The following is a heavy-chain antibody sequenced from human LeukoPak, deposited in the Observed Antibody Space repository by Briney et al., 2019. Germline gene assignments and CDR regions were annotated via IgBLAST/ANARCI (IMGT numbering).Heavy chain of an antibody. J-gene: IGHJ4*02. CDR3: ARRGDGGRSFDY. V-gene: IGHV3-53*01. CDR1: GFTVSSSY. D-gene: IGHD4-23*01. CDR2: IYGGGST. Sequence: GGSLRLSCAASGFTVSSSYMNWVRQAPGKGLEWVSLIYGGGSTYYADSVKGRFTISKDNSKNTLYLQMNSLRAEDTAVYYCARRGDGGRSFDYWGQGTLVTVSS.